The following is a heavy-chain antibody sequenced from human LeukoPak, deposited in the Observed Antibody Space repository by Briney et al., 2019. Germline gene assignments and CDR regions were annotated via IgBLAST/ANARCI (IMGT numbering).Heavy chain of an antibody. D-gene: IGHD1-26*01. Sequence: GGSLRLSCAASGFTFSSYAMYWVRQAPGKGLEWVAAISYDGSNKYYADSVKGRFTISRDNSKNTLYLQMNSLRAEDTAVYYCAGGGGKYGSTYYDYWGQGTLVTVSS. CDR2: ISYDGSNK. V-gene: IGHV3-30-3*01. J-gene: IGHJ4*02. CDR1: GFTFSSYA. CDR3: AGGGGKYGSTYYDY.